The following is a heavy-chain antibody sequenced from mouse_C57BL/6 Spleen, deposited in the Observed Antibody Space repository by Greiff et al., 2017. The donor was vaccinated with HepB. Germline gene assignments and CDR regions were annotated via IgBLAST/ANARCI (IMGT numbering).Heavy chain of an antibody. CDR1: GYTFTDYY. D-gene: IGHD2-4*01. V-gene: IGHV1-76*01. CDR2: IYPGSGNT. CDR3: AKYDYDDAMDY. Sequence: VKLMESGAELVRPGASVKLSCKASGYTFTDYYINWVKQRPGQGLEWIARIYPGSGNTYYNEKFKGKATLTAEESSSTAYMQLSSLTSEDSAVYFCAKYDYDDAMDYWGQGTSVTVSS. J-gene: IGHJ4*01.